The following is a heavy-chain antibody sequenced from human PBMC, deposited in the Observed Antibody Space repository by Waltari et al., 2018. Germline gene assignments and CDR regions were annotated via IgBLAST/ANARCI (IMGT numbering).Heavy chain of an antibody. D-gene: IGHD6-6*01. Sequence: QLQLQQGGSGLLKPSETLSLTCAGYGGSVSGNYWSWNRPAPGKGPDWIGQINHSGSTNYNPSLKGRVTISVDTSKNQFSLKLSSVTAADTAVYYCARGVGYSSSSGKHAFDIWGQGTMVTVSS. V-gene: IGHV4-34*01. CDR1: GGSVSGNY. CDR3: ARGVGYSSSSGKHAFDI. CDR2: INHSGST. J-gene: IGHJ3*02.